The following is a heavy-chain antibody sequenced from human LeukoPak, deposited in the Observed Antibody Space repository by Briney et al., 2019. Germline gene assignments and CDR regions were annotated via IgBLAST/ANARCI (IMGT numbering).Heavy chain of an antibody. CDR2: IYYTGST. D-gene: IGHD2-8*01. V-gene: IGHV4-59*01. J-gene: IGHJ4*02. CDR1: GGSISNYY. Sequence: PSETLSLTCTVSGGSISNYYWNWIRQPPGKGLEWLGYIYYTGSTKYNPSLKSRVTISVGTSKNQFSLKLSSVTAADTAVYYCARVSVHGYSDYWGQGTLVTVSS. CDR3: ARVSVHGYSDY.